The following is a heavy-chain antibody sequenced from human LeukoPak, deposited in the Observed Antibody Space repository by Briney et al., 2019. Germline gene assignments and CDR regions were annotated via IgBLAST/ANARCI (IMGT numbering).Heavy chain of an antibody. Sequence: ASVKVSCKASGYTFTSYGISWVRQAPGQGLEWMGWISAYNGNTNYAQKLQGRVTMTTDTSTSTAYMELRSLRSDGTAVYYCARDRGVGYQLLYELGYWGQGALVTVSS. J-gene: IGHJ4*02. CDR3: ARDRGVGYQLLYELGY. V-gene: IGHV1-18*01. CDR1: GYTFTSYG. D-gene: IGHD2-2*02. CDR2: ISAYNGNT.